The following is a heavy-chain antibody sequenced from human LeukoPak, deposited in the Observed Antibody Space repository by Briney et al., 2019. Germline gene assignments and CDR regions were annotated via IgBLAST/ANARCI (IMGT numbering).Heavy chain of an antibody. CDR2: ISWNSGSI. D-gene: IGHD1-26*01. Sequence: GGSLRLSCEVSGFTFDDYAMHWVRQAPGKGLEWVSGISWNSGSIGYADSVKGRFTISRDNAKNSLYLQMNSLRAEDTALYYCAKDRVLGYRWELPDYWGQGTLVIVSS. CDR1: GFTFDDYA. V-gene: IGHV3-9*01. CDR3: AKDRVLGYRWELPDY. J-gene: IGHJ4*02.